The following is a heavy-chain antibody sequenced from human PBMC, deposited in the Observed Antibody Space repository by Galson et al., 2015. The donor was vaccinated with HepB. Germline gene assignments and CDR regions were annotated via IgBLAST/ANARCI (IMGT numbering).Heavy chain of an antibody. V-gene: IGHV1-46*01. CDR3: ARDEEYYDFWSGYLGSVYYYYGMDV. Sequence: SVKVSCKASGYTFTSYYMHWVRQAPGQGLEWMGIINPSGGSTSYAQKFQGRVTMTRDTSTSTVYMELSSLRSEDTAVYYCARDEEYYDFWSGYLGSVYYYYGMDVWGQGTTVTVSS. J-gene: IGHJ6*02. CDR1: GYTFTSYY. CDR2: INPSGGST. D-gene: IGHD3-3*01.